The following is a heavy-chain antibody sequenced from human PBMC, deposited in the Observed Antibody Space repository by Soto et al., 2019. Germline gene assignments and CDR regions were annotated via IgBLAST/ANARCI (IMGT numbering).Heavy chain of an antibody. CDR2: IIPILGIA. J-gene: IGHJ6*03. CDR3: ARATVTNYYYYYYSMDV. Sequence: SVKVSCKASGGTFSSYSISWVRQAPGQGLEWMGRIIPILGIANYAQKFQGRVTITADKSTNTAYMELSSLRSEDTAVYYCARATVTNYYYYYYSMDVWGKGTTVTVSS. V-gene: IGHV1-69*02. CDR1: GGTFSSYS. D-gene: IGHD4-17*01.